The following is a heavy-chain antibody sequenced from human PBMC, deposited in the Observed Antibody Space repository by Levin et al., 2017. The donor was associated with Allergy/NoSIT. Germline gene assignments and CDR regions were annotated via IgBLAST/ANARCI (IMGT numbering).Heavy chain of an antibody. CDR2: ISSSGGNT. CDR3: ANGPKTFDYYAMDV. Sequence: GGSLRLSCVVSGFTFSSYPMSWVRQAPGKGLEWVSGISSSGGNTYYADSVKGRFTISRDNSKNTVYLQMNSLRAEDAAVYYCANGPKTFDYYAMDVWGQGTTVTVYS. CDR1: GFTFSSYP. J-gene: IGHJ6*02. V-gene: IGHV3-23*01.